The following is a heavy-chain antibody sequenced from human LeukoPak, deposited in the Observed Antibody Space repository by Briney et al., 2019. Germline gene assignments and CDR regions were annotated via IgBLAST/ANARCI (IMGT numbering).Heavy chain of an antibody. J-gene: IGHJ5*02. V-gene: IGHV4-39*01. CDR3: ARFQTYYGGFSWFDP. D-gene: IGHD1-26*01. Sequence: SETLSLTCTVSGGSINSTSNYWGWIRQPPGEGLEWIGSIYYSGSSYYGPSLKSRVTISEDTSKNQFSLKLSSVTAADTAVYYCARFQTYYGGFSWFDPWGQGTLVTVSS. CDR1: GGSINSTSNY. CDR2: IYYSGSS.